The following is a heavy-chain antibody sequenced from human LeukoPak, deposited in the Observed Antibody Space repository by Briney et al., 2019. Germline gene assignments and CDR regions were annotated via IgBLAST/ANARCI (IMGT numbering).Heavy chain of an antibody. V-gene: IGHV1-46*01. D-gene: IGHD5-12*01. Sequence: ASVKVSCKASGYTFTSYYMHWVRQAPGQGLEWMGIINPSGGSTSYAQKFQGRVTMTRDTSTSTVYMELSSQRSEGTAVYYCARRSDGYNFAYWGQGTLVTVSS. J-gene: IGHJ4*02. CDR2: INPSGGST. CDR1: GYTFTSYY. CDR3: ARRSDGYNFAY.